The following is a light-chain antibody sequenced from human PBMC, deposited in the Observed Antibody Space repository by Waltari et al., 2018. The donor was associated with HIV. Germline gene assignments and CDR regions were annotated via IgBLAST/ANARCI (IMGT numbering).Light chain of an antibody. J-gene: IGKJ2*01. CDR3: HQYNKWPSYT. CDR2: GAS. V-gene: IGKV3-15*01. Sequence: DIVLTQSPVNVSVSLGETAALFCRASQSVKTNVAWYQQKPGQPPKLLIFGASTRATDTPVRFSGSGSGTQFILTITGLQSEDGAMYYCHQYNKWPSYTFGQGTRVDVK. CDR1: QSVKTN.